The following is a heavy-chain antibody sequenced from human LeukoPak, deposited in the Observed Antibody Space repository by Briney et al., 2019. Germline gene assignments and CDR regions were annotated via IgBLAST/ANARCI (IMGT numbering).Heavy chain of an antibody. CDR1: GYTFTTYD. Sequence: ASVKVSCKTSGYTFTTYDINWVRQATGQGLEWMGWMNPNSGNTGYAQKFQGRVTMTRDTSKSTAYMELSSLRSEDTAVYYCAIVVVTQDAFNIWGQGTMVTVSS. D-gene: IGHD2-21*02. CDR2: MNPNSGNT. V-gene: IGHV1-8*01. CDR3: AIVVVTQDAFNI. J-gene: IGHJ3*02.